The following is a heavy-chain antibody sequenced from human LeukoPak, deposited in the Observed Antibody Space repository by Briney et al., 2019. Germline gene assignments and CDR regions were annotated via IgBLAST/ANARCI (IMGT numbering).Heavy chain of an antibody. J-gene: IGHJ4*02. D-gene: IGHD3-10*01. CDR1: GYSFTSYW. Sequence: EESLKISCKGSGYSFTSYWIGWVRQMPGKGLEWMGIIYPGDSETRYSPSFQGQVTLSVDKSITTAYLQWTSLKASDTAMYYCARQAGSGTYYFDYWGQGTPVTVSS. CDR3: ARQAGSGTYYFDY. V-gene: IGHV5-51*01. CDR2: IYPGDSET.